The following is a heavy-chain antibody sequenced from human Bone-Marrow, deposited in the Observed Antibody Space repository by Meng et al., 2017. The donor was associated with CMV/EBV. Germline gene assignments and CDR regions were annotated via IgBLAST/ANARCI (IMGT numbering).Heavy chain of an antibody. CDR3: AREGRGYSAYDPLEY. D-gene: IGHD5-12*01. J-gene: IGHJ4*01. Sequence: SETLSLTCTVSGASINDHYLTWIRQPPGKGLEWIGYVQDTGNTNYNPSLKSRVTMSVDTSKNQFSLMLRFVTAADTAVYYCAREGRGYSAYDPLEYWGQGTLVTVSS. V-gene: IGHV4-59*11. CDR2: VQDTGNT. CDR1: GASINDHY.